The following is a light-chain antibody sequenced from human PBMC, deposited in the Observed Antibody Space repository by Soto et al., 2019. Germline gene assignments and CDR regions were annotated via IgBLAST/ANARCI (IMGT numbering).Light chain of an antibody. V-gene: IGKV1-5*01. Sequence: IQMTQSPSTLSASVGDRVTITCRASQSISTWLAWFQQKPGKAPDLLIYDASSLESGVPSRFSGSGSGTEFTLTISSLQPDDFATYYCQHYNSYPYTFGQGTK. CDR1: QSISTW. CDR3: QHYNSYPYT. J-gene: IGKJ2*01. CDR2: DAS.